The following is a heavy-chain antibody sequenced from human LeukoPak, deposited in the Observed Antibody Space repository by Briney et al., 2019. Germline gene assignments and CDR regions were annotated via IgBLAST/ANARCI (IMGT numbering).Heavy chain of an antibody. V-gene: IGHV4-38-2*01. J-gene: IGHJ4*02. D-gene: IGHD3-10*01. CDR2: IYHSGGT. CDR1: GYSISSGHY. CDR3: AGFTPADDY. Sequence: SETLSLTCAVSGYSISSGHYWGWIRQPPGKGLEWIGSIYHSGGTYYNPSLKSRVTISVDTSKNQFSLKMKSVTAADTAVYYCAGFTPADDYCSQGTLVTVSS.